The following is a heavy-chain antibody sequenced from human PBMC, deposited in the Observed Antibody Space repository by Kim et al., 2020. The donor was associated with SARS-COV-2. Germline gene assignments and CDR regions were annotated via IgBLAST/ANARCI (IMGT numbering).Heavy chain of an antibody. V-gene: IGHV1-69*13. CDR2: IIPIFGTA. Sequence: SVKVSCKASGGTFSSYAISWVRQAPGQGLEWMGGIIPIFGTANYAQKFQGRVTITADESTSTAYMELSSLRSEDTAVYYCASTGGNIPAAGTRFDYWGQGTLVTVSS. CDR3: ASTGGNIPAAGTRFDY. D-gene: IGHD6-13*01. CDR1: GGTFSSYA. J-gene: IGHJ4*02.